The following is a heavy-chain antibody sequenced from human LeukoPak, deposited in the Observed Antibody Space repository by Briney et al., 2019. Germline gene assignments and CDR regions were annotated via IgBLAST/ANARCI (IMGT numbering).Heavy chain of an antibody. J-gene: IGHJ4*02. Sequence: SETLSPTCTVSGGSISSYYWSWIRQPPGKGLEWIGYIYYSGSTNYNPSLKSRVTIPVDTSKNQFSLKLSSVTAADTAVYYCARLRSERYGDYPGPEDVFLDYWGQGTLVTVSS. CDR3: ARLRSERYGDYPGPEDVFLDY. D-gene: IGHD4-17*01. V-gene: IGHV4-59*08. CDR1: GGSISSYY. CDR2: IYYSGST.